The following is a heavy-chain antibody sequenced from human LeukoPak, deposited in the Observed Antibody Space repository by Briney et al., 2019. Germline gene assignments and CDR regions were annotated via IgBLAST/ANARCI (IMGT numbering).Heavy chain of an antibody. CDR1: GFTFSNYA. CDR2: ISYDGSNK. Sequence: GRSLRLSCATSGFTFSNYAMHWVRQAPGKGLEWVAVISYDGSNKYCADSVKGRFTISRDNSKNTQYLQMNSLRAEDTAVYYCARPETVSNWRDAFDIWGQGTMVTVSS. V-gene: IGHV3-30-3*01. D-gene: IGHD6-13*01. J-gene: IGHJ3*02. CDR3: ARPETVSNWRDAFDI.